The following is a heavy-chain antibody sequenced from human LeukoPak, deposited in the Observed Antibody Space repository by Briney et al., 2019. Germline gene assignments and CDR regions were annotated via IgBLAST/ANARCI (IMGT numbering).Heavy chain of an antibody. Sequence: PGGSLRLSCAASGFTFSSYWMHWVRQAPGKGLVWVSRINSDGSSTTYADSVKGRFTISRDNSKNTLYLQTNSLRAEDTAVYYCARDLGIVVVPAAISGRYYGMDVWGQGTTVTVSS. CDR1: GFTFSSYW. CDR2: INSDGSST. V-gene: IGHV3-74*01. D-gene: IGHD2-2*03. CDR3: ARDLGIVVVPAAISGRYYGMDV. J-gene: IGHJ6*02.